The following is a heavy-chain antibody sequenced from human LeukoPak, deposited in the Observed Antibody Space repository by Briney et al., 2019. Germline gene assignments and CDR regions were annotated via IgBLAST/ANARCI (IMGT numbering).Heavy chain of an antibody. Sequence: SETLSLTCTVSGGSISSYYWSWIRQPPGKGLEWMGYIYYSGSTNYNPSLKSRVTISVDTSKNQFSLKLSSVTAADTAVYYCARGSHGSRYLFDYWGQGTLVTVSS. J-gene: IGHJ4*02. V-gene: IGHV4-59*01. CDR1: GGSISSYY. CDR2: IYYSGST. D-gene: IGHD3-10*01. CDR3: ARGSHGSRYLFDY.